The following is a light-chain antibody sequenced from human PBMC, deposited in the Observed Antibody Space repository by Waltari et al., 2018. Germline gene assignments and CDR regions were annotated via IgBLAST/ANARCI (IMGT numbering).Light chain of an antibody. J-gene: IGLJ2*01. CDR2: GKS. CDR3: HSRDSSGDHVV. V-gene: IGLV3-19*01. Sequence: SSELTQDPAVSVALVQKVSNTCRGESLRRSYASWYHLKPGQAPILVIYGKSTRPSGIPDRFSGSSSGDTASLPISGAQAEDEADYYCHSRDSSGDHVVFGGGTKLTVL. CDR1: SLRRSY.